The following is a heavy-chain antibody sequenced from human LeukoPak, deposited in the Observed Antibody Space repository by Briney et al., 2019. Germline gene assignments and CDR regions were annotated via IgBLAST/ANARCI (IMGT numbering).Heavy chain of an antibody. CDR1: GGSISSGGYY. V-gene: IGHV4-31*03. J-gene: IGHJ6*02. CDR3: ARGRPYGMDV. Sequence: PSETPSLTCTVSGGSISSGGYYWSWIRQHPGKGVEWIGYIYYSGSTYYNPSLKSRVTISVDTSKNQLSLKLSSVTAADTAVYYRARGRPYGMDVWGQGTTVTVSS. CDR2: IYYSGST.